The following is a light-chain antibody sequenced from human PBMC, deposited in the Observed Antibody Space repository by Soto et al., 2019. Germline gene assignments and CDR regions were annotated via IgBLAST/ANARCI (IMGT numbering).Light chain of an antibody. Sequence: EVVLTQSPGTLSLSPGERATLSCRASQSVSTSFLAWYQQKPGQAPRLLIYGASRRATGIPDRFSGSASGTDFTLTISRLEPEDFAVYFCQQYSDLPMTFGQGTRLEI. CDR3: QQYSDLPMT. CDR2: GAS. V-gene: IGKV3-20*01. J-gene: IGKJ5*01. CDR1: QSVSTSF.